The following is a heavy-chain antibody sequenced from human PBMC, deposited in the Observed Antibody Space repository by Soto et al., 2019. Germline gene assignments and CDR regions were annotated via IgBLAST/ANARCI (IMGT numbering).Heavy chain of an antibody. V-gene: IGHV3-15*07. CDR3: NSYPDFWGGHAPL. D-gene: IGHD3-3*01. J-gene: IGHJ4*02. CDR1: GFSITNTW. CDR2: VKSKADGGTA. Sequence: EVQLVESGGGLVQPGGSLRLSCAASGFSITNTWMHWVRQAPGKGLEWVGRVKSKADGGTADYAAPVKGRFTVSRDDSKNTQYLQMNSLKMEDTAVYYCNSYPDFWGGHAPLWCQGPLVIVSS.